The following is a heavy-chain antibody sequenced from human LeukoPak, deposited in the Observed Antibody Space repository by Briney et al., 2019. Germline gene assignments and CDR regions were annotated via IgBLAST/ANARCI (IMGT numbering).Heavy chain of an antibody. D-gene: IGHD3-3*01. V-gene: IGHV3-21*01. Sequence: GGSLRLSCAASGFTFSSYSMNWVRQAPGKGLGWVSSISSGSSYIYYADSVKGRFTISRDNAKNSLYLQMNSLRAEDTAVYYCARDYSEWLFFDYWGQGTLVTVSS. J-gene: IGHJ4*02. CDR1: GFTFSSYS. CDR2: ISSGSSYI. CDR3: ARDYSEWLFFDY.